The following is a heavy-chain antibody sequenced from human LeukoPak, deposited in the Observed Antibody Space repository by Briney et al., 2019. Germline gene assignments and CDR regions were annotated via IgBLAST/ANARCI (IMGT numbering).Heavy chain of an antibody. V-gene: IGHV3-30*02. J-gene: IGHJ6*02. CDR2: MRFDGSLE. CDR1: GFTLSSYG. CDR3: AKEGYSSSWFPCGMDV. D-gene: IGHD6-13*01. Sequence: GGSLRLSCVASGFTLSSYGMNWVRQAPGKGLEWVAFMRFDGSLEYYADSVKGRFTISRDNPKNTLYLQMNSLRAEDTAVYYCAKEGYSSSWFPCGMDVWGQGTTVTVSS.